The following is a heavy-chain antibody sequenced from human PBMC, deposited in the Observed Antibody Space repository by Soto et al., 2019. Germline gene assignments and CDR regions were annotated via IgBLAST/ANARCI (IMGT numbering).Heavy chain of an antibody. J-gene: IGHJ4*02. V-gene: IGHV3-74*01. D-gene: IGHD2-15*01. Sequence: GGSLRLSCAASGFTFSSYWMHWVRQAPGKGLVWVSRINSDGSGTSYADSVKGRFTISRDNAKNTLYLQMNRLRAEDTAVYYCVRTSLVVAAATREDYWGQGTLVTVSS. CDR2: INSDGSGT. CDR3: VRTSLVVAAATREDY. CDR1: GFTFSSYW.